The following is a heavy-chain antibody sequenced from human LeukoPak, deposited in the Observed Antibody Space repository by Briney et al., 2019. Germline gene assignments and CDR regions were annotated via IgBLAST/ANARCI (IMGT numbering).Heavy chain of an antibody. CDR2: INPDTGDT. J-gene: IGHJ4*02. V-gene: IGHV1-2*02. D-gene: IGHD4-23*01. CDR3: ARDLAPYGGYSIPAY. CDR1: GYTFTGYY. Sequence: ASVKFSCKASGYTFTGYYIHWLRQAPGQGLEWVGWINPDTGDTRFAERFPGRVTLTRDTSLSSVYMELDSLTSDDSAVYFCARDLAPYGGYSIPAYWGQGTLVTVSS.